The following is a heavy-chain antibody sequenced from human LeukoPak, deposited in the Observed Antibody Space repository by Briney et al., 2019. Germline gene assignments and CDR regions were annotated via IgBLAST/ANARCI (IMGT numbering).Heavy chain of an antibody. CDR3: ARHAQMATSRTVFDY. J-gene: IGHJ4*02. CDR2: IYYPEGT. Sequence: WGTLSRTCTVSGGSVSSDYWSWIRQPPGKGLEWIGYIYYPEGTNYNPSLESRVTISVDTSKSQFSLRLSSVTAADTAVYFCARHAQMATSRTVFDYWGQGTLVTVSS. D-gene: IGHD5-24*01. CDR1: GGSVSSDY. V-gene: IGHV4-59*08.